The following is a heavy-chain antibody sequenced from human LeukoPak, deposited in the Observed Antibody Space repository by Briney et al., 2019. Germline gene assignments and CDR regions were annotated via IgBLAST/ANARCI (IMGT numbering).Heavy chain of an antibody. CDR1: GYTFTSYG. J-gene: IGHJ6*02. CDR2: ISAYNGNT. D-gene: IGHD3-22*01. V-gene: IGHV1-18*01. CDR3: ARDRELRLEGSGYYYKYYYYYGMDV. Sequence: ASVKVSCKASGYTFTSYGISWVRQAPGQGLEWMGWISAYNGNTNYAQKLQGRVTMTTDTSTSTAYMELRSLRSDDTAVYYCARDRELRLEGSGYYYKYYYYYGMDVWGQGTTVTVSS.